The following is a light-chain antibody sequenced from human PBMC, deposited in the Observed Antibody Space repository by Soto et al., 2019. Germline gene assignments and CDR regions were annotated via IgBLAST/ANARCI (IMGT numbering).Light chain of an antibody. Sequence: DIQMTQSPSSLSASVGDRVSITCRASQSISNYLNWYQQKPGKAPKVLIYAASSLQSGVPSRFSGSGSGTDFTLTISSLQSEDFATYYCQQSYNTPRTFGQGTKVEIK. CDR2: AAS. CDR3: QQSYNTPRT. J-gene: IGKJ1*01. CDR1: QSISNY. V-gene: IGKV1-39*01.